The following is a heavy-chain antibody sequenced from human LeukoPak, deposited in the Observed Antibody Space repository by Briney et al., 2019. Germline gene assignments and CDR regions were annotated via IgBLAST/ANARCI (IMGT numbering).Heavy chain of an antibody. V-gene: IGHV3-23*01. Sequence: PGGSLRLSCVASGFSFTSHAMSWVRQAPGQGPEWVSSISGSGFKTYYADSAKGRFTISRDNSMNTLYLQMNNLRAEDTAVYYCAKVKPKLEPWIRPAGYWYFDLWGRGTLVTVSS. CDR3: AKVKPKLEPWIRPAGYWYFDL. J-gene: IGHJ2*01. D-gene: IGHD5-18*01. CDR1: GFSFTSHA. CDR2: ISGSGFKT.